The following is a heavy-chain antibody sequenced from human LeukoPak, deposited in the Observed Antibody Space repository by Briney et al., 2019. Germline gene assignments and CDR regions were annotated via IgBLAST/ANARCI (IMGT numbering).Heavy chain of an antibody. CDR3: ATAGALYGDYERIDY. V-gene: IGHV4-59*12. J-gene: IGHJ4*02. CDR1: GGSINIYY. Sequence: SETLSLTCSVSGGSINIYYWMWIRQPPGKGLEWIGYINYSGSTNYNPSLKSRVTISVDTSKNQFSLKLSSVTAADTAVYYCATAGALYGDYERIDYWGQGTLVTVSS. D-gene: IGHD4-17*01. CDR2: INYSGST.